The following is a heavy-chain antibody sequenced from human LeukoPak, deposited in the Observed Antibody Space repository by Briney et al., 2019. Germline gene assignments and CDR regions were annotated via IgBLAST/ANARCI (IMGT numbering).Heavy chain of an antibody. D-gene: IGHD4-11*01. CDR1: GFTFSTYA. CDR2: ISYDGTNK. J-gene: IGHJ4*02. V-gene: IGHV3-30*07. CDR3: ARDRTPNWPAYSNPTFHY. Sequence: GGSPRLSCAASGFTFSTYAIHWVRQAPGKGLEWVAVISYDGTNKNYADSVKGRFTISRDNSKNTLYLQLNSLRAEDTAVYYCARDRTPNWPAYSNPTFHYWGQGTLVTVSS.